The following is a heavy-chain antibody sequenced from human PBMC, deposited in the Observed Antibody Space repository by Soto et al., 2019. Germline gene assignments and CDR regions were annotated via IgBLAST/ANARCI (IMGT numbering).Heavy chain of an antibody. J-gene: IGHJ6*02. CDR3: TTGILTYGSGSYYNYYYYGMDV. V-gene: IGHV3-15*07. D-gene: IGHD3-10*01. Sequence: GGSLRLSCAASGFTFSNAWMNWVRQAPGKGLEWVGRIKSKTDGGTTDYAAPVKGRFTISRDDSKNTLYLQMNSLKTEDTAVYYCTTGILTYGSGSYYNYYYYGMDVWGQGTTVTVSS. CDR1: GFTFSNAW. CDR2: IKSKTDGGTT.